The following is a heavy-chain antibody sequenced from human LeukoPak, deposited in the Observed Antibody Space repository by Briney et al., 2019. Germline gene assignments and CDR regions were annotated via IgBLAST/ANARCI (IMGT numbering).Heavy chain of an antibody. J-gene: IGHJ3*02. CDR1: GYIFTGYY. V-gene: IGHV1-2*02. CDR2: INPNSGGT. D-gene: IGHD3-3*01. CDR3: ARGSTIFGVVIIPVPAFDI. Sequence: ASVKVSCKASGYIFTGYYMHWARQAPGQGLEWMGWINPNSGGTNYAQKFQGRVTMTRDTSISTAYMELSRLRSDDTAVYYCARGSTIFGVVIIPVPAFDIWGQGTMVTVSS.